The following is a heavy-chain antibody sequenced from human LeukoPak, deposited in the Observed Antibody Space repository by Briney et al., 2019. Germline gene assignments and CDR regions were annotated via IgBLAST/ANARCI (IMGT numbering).Heavy chain of an antibody. D-gene: IGHD2-21*02. J-gene: IGHJ4*02. CDR3: VKDWRDKSNCGDDCLQY. CDR2: ISVSGGGT. Sequence: PGGSLRLSCVASGFTFSTYAMTWVRQAPGKGLEWVSSISVSGGGTYYADSVRGRFTISRDNSKNTLFLHMNSLRAEDTAVYYCVKDWRDKSNCGDDCLQYWGRGTLVTVSS. V-gene: IGHV3-23*01. CDR1: GFTFSTYA.